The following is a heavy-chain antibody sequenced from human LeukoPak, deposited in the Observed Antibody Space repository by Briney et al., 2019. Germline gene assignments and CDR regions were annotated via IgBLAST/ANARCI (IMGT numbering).Heavy chain of an antibody. CDR2: IYSSGST. Sequence: VSXGSISSYYWSWVRQXPGKGLXGVVSIYSSGSTNYNPSLKSRVTISVPTSKNQFSLKLSSVTAADTAVYYCARQRYTDWFDPWGQGTLVTVSS. J-gene: IGHJ5*02. CDR1: XGSISSYY. CDR3: ARQRYTDWFDP. D-gene: IGHD1-1*01. V-gene: IGHV4-59*01.